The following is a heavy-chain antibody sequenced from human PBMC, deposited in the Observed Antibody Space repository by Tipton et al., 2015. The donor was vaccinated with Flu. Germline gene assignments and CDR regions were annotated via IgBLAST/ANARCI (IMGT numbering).Heavy chain of an antibody. V-gene: IGHV4-59*01. Sequence: TLSLTCTVSGGSISSYYWSWIRQPPGKGLEWIGYIYYSGSTNYNPSLKSRVTISVDTSKNQFSLKLSSVTAADTAVYYCATQGGRYCGGGSCYSFDYWGQGTLVTVSS. J-gene: IGHJ4*02. CDR3: ATQGGRYCGGGSCYSFDY. CDR1: GGSISSYY. D-gene: IGHD2-15*01. CDR2: IYYSGST.